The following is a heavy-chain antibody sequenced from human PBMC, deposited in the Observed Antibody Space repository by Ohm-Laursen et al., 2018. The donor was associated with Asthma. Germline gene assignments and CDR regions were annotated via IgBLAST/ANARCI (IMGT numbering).Heavy chain of an antibody. CDR1: GLPFSNFW. CDR3: ATNLPYEAENY. CDR2: IYPDGGEK. Sequence: SLRLSCTASGLPFSNFWMSWVRQAPGKGLEWVAKIYPDGGEKYYVDSVDGRFTISRDNAKNSLYLQMNSLRAEDTAVYYCATNLPYEAENYWGQGTLVTVSS. V-gene: IGHV3-7*05. J-gene: IGHJ4*02. D-gene: IGHD3-16*01.